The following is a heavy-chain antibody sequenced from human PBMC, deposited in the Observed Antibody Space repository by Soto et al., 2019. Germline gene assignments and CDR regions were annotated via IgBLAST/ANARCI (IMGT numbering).Heavy chain of an antibody. CDR1: GFTVSSNY. CDR3: AKDGRYDFWSGYFHWFDP. Sequence: PGGSLRLSCAASGFTVSSNYMSWVRQAPGKGLEWVSAISGSGGSTYYADSVKGRFTISRDNSKNTLYLQMNSLRAEDTAVYYCAKDGRYDFWSGYFHWFDPWGQGTLVTVSS. V-gene: IGHV3-23*01. CDR2: ISGSGGST. D-gene: IGHD3-3*01. J-gene: IGHJ5*02.